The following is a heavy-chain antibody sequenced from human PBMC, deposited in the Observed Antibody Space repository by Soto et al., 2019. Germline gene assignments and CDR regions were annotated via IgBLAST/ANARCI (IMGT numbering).Heavy chain of an antibody. Sequence: RGESLKISCKGSGYSFTSYWISWVRQMPGKGLEWMGRIDPSDSYTNYSPSFQGHVTISADKSISTAYLQWSSLKASDTAMYYCATTTVTYYYYGMDVWGQGTTVTVSS. D-gene: IGHD4-17*01. V-gene: IGHV5-10-1*01. CDR3: ATTTVTYYYYGMDV. CDR1: GYSFTSYW. J-gene: IGHJ6*02. CDR2: IDPSDSYT.